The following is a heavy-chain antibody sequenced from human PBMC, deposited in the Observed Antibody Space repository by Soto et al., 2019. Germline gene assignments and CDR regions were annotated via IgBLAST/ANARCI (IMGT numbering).Heavy chain of an antibody. CDR3: AKKGGGDRILDY. CDR2: IYWDDAK. Sequence: QITLKESGPTLVKPTQTLTLTCNFSGFSLSTRGVGVGWIRQPPGKALEWLTLIYWDDAKEYSPSLRSRITNPKDPPKNPRVLNMDHIGPVDNANYFCAKKGGGDRILDYWGQGTLVTVSS. CDR1: GFSLSTRGVG. J-gene: IGHJ4*02. V-gene: IGHV2-5*02. D-gene: IGHD3-16*01.